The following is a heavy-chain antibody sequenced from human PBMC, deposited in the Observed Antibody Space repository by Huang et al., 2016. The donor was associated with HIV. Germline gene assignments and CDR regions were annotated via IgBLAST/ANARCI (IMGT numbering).Heavy chain of an antibody. CDR2: SNPNSGGT. V-gene: IGHV1-2*02. Sequence: QVQLVQSGAEVKKPGASVKVSCKASGYTFTGYYMHWVRQAPGQGLEGMGWSNPNSGGTNYAQKVQVRVTMTRDTSISIAYMELSRLRSDDTAVYYCAREGVDYGDLHDAFDIWGQGTMVTVSS. CDR1: GYTFTGYY. CDR3: AREGVDYGDLHDAFDI. D-gene: IGHD4-17*01. J-gene: IGHJ3*02.